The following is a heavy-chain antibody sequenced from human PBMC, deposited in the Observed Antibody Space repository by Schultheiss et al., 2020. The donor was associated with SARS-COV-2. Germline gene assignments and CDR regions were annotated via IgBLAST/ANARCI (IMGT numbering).Heavy chain of an antibody. Sequence: GGSLRLSCAASGFTFSSYDMHWVRQATGKGLEWVSAIGTAGDQYYPGSVKGRFTISRENAKNSLYLQMNSLRAGDTAVYYCARGRGSSWTSYYYGMDVWGQGTTVTVSS. CDR1: GFTFSSYD. D-gene: IGHD6-13*01. J-gene: IGHJ6*02. V-gene: IGHV3-13*05. CDR2: IGTAGDQ. CDR3: ARGRGSSWTSYYYGMDV.